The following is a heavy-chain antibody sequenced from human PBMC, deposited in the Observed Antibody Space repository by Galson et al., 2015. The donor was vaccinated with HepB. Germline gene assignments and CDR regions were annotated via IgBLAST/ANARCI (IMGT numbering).Heavy chain of an antibody. CDR2: IYSGGST. J-gene: IGHJ4*02. CDR1: GFTVSSNY. V-gene: IGHV3-53*01. Sequence: SLRLSCAASGFTVSSNYMSWVRQAPGKGLEWVSVIYSGGSTYYADSVKGRFTISRDNSKNTLYLQMNSLRAEDTAVYYCARGARMATIPLYFDYWGQGTLVTVSS. CDR3: ARGARMATIPLYFDY. D-gene: IGHD5-24*01.